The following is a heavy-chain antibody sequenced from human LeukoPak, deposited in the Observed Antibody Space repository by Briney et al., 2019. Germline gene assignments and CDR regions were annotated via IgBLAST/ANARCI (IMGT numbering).Heavy chain of an antibody. CDR3: AGGNTWPGLSY. D-gene: IGHD6-25*01. V-gene: IGHV3-53*01. CDR1: GFTVSGNY. J-gene: IGHJ4*02. Sequence: GGFLRLSCAASGFTVSGNYMSWVRQAPGKGLEWVSVIYTAGSTYNADSVKGRFTISRDKSKNTLYLQMNTLRAEDTAVYFCAGGNTWPGLSYWGQGTLLTVSS. CDR2: IYTAGST.